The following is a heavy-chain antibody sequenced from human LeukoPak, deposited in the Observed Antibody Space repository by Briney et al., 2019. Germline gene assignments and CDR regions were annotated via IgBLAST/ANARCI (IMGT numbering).Heavy chain of an antibody. Sequence: SGGSLRLSCAASGFTLSDLAMSWVRQAPGKGLGCVSTIEKVASGQSYADSVKGRAPISKANSKNTLYLKLHSLRANDTAIFYCAKREGRLLENWIFDLWGRGTLVTVSS. CDR2: IEKVASGQ. CDR1: GFTLSDLA. V-gene: IGHV3-23*03. J-gene: IGHJ2*01. D-gene: IGHD1-1*01. CDR3: AKREGRLLENWIFDL.